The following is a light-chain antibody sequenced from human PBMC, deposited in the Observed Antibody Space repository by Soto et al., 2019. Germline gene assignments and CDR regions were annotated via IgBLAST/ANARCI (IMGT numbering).Light chain of an antibody. CDR2: GAS. CDR3: QQYNKWYT. Sequence: EIVMTQSPATLSVSPGERATLSCRASQSVSSDLAWYQQKPGQAPRLLIYGASTRATDIPARFSGSGSGTEFTLTISSLQSEDFAFYYCQQYNKWYTFGQGTKLEIK. J-gene: IGKJ2*01. CDR1: QSVSSD. V-gene: IGKV3-15*01.